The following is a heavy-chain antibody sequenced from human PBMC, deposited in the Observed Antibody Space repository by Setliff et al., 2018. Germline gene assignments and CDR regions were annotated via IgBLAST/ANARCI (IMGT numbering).Heavy chain of an antibody. CDR2: MHAGGNI. CDR1: GDSLRNDY. V-gene: IGHV4-4*08. D-gene: IGHD3-10*01. Sequence: SETLSLTCSVSGDSLRNDYWTWIRQPPGKGLEWIGNMHAGGNINYNPSLKSRVTLSLATSKSQFSLNLTSVTAADTAIYYCARGRLSFGSYGSGNQWKYYYYMDVWGKGTTVPSP. CDR3: ARGRLSFGSYGSGNQWKYYYYMDV. J-gene: IGHJ6*03.